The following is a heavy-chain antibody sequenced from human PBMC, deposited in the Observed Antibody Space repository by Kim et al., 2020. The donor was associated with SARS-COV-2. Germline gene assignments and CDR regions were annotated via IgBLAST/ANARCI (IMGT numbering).Heavy chain of an antibody. Sequence: SQTLSLTCAISGDSVSSNSAAWNWIRQSPSRGLEWLGRTYYRSKWYNDYAVSVKSRITINPDTSKNQFSLQLNSVTPEDTAVYYCARSRYCSGGSCYGAYYFDYWGQGTLVTVSS. D-gene: IGHD2-15*01. CDR2: TYYRSKWYN. CDR3: ARSRYCSGGSCYGAYYFDY. V-gene: IGHV6-1*01. CDR1: GDSVSSNSAA. J-gene: IGHJ4*02.